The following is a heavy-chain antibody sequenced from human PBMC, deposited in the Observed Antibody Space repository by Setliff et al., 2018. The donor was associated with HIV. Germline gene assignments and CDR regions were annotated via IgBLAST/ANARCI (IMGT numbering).Heavy chain of an antibody. CDR3: ARAQDNYYDSSGYSFDF. Sequence: GGSLRLSCTASGFTFRDYWMHWVRQAPGKGLEWVSRIKGDGSGATYVDSVKGRFSISRDNAKNTLFLQRNSLRAEDTAVYYCARAQDNYYDSSGYSFDFWGQGSLVTVSS. CDR2: IKGDGSGA. J-gene: IGHJ4*02. V-gene: IGHV3-74*01. D-gene: IGHD3-22*01. CDR1: GFTFRDYW.